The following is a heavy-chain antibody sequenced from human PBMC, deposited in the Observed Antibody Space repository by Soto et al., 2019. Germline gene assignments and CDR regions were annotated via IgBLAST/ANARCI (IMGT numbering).Heavy chain of an antibody. Sequence: VLLEQSGPEVKKPGASVNVSCKASGYSFNNYGLAWVRQAPGQGLEWPGWIGPYNLNANYAQKFQGRVTVTTDSSAXXXXXEXRXXXXXDXXVXXXXXXIYERPEGAGIRHWFGPWGQGTLVTVSS. V-gene: IGHV1-18*04. D-gene: IGHD6-13*01. CDR2: IGPYNLNA. J-gene: IGHJ5*02. CDR1: GYSFNNYG. CDR3: XXXIYERPEGAGIRHWFGP.